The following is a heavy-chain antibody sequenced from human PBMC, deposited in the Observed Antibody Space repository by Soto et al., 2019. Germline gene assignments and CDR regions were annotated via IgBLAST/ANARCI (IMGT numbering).Heavy chain of an antibody. J-gene: IGHJ4*02. CDR3: AKDSVAYNWNYRPLFDY. CDR2: ISGSGGST. CDR1: GFSLGSSG. Sequence: GGSLRLSCAASGFSLGSSGMSWVRQAPGKGLEWVSAISGSGGSTYYADSVKGRFTISRDNSKNTLYLQMNSLRAEDTAVYYCAKDSVAYNWNYRPLFDYWGQGTLVTVSS. D-gene: IGHD1-7*01. V-gene: IGHV3-23*01.